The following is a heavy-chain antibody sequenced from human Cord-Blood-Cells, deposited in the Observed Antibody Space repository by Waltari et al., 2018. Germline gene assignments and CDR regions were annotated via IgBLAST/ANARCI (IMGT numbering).Heavy chain of an antibody. CDR2: IYTSGST. D-gene: IGHD3-9*01. Sequence: QVQLQESGPGLVKPSETLSLTCTVSGGSISSYYWSWIRQPAGKGLEWIGRIYTSGSTNYHPSLTSRVTMSVGTSKNQFSLKLSSVTAADTAVYYCAREPYDILTGYYFDYWGQGTLVTVSS. CDR3: AREPYDILTGYYFDY. V-gene: IGHV4-4*07. J-gene: IGHJ4*02. CDR1: GGSISSYY.